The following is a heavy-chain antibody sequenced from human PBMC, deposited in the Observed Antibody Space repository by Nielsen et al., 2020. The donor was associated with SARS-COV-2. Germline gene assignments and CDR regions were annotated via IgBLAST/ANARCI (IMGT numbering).Heavy chain of an antibody. J-gene: IGHJ6*02. CDR3: ARAVAGWGYYYYGMDV. Sequence: GSLRLSCAVSGGSISSSNWWSWVRQPPGKGLEWIGEIYHSGSTNYNPSLKSRVTISVDKSKNQFSLKLSSVTAADTAVYYCARAVAGWGYYYYGMDVWGQGTTVTVSS. D-gene: IGHD6-19*01. V-gene: IGHV4-4*02. CDR1: GGSISSSNW. CDR2: IYHSGST.